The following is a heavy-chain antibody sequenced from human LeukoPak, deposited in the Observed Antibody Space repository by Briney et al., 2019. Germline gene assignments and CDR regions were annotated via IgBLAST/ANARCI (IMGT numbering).Heavy chain of an antibody. V-gene: IGHV1-46*01. Sequence: ASVNVSCKASGYTFTNYLIHWVRQAPGQGLEWMGIINPSSGTTSYAQKFYGRVTMTRDTSTNTVYMEVSSLRSEDTAVYYCARDQGASMITWDYWGQGTLVSVSS. D-gene: IGHD3-16*01. CDR2: INPSSGTT. J-gene: IGHJ4*02. CDR3: ARDQGASMITWDY. CDR1: GYTFTNYL.